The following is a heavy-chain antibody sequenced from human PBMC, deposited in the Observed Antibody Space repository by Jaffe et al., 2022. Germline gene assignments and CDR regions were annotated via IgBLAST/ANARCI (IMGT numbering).Heavy chain of an antibody. D-gene: IGHD3-16*01. CDR2: IYWNDDK. J-gene: IGHJ5*02. Sequence: QITLKESGPTLVKPTQTLTLTCTFSGFSLSTSGVGVGWIRQPPGKALEWLALIYWNDDKRYSPSLKSRLTITKDTSKNQVVLTMTNMDPVDTATYYCAHSPSTRDYIWGSYHNWFDPWGQGTLVTVSS. CDR1: GFSLSTSGVG. CDR3: AHSPSTRDYIWGSYHNWFDP. V-gene: IGHV2-5*01.